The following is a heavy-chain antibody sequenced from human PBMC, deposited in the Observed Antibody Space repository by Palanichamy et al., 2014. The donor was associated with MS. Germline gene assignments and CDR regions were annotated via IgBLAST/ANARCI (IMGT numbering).Heavy chain of an antibody. Sequence: EVQLVESGGGLVQPGGSLRLSCAASGFTFSSYSMNWVRQAPGKGLEWASYIDPSSSPIYYADSVKGRFTVSRDNAKNSLYLQMSSLRVEDTAVYYCARARQEVPEDYWGQGTLVTVPS. V-gene: IGHV3-48*01. J-gene: IGHJ4*02. CDR3: ARARQEVPEDY. CDR1: GFTFSSYS. D-gene: IGHD2-2*01. CDR2: IDPSSSPI.